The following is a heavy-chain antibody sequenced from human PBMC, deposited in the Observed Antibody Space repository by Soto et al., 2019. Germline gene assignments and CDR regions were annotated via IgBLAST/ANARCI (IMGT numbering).Heavy chain of an antibody. CDR1: GDSFSFYY. D-gene: IGHD6-19*01. CDR3: ARVGEGAVVVAL. J-gene: IGHJ1*01. Sequence: QVQLQESGPGLVKPSETLSLTCTVSGDSFSFYYWSWIRQPPGKGLEWIGYVYYSGSTIYNPSLTSRATISMDISKRQLLLKLDSVTAADPAVYFCARVGEGAVVVALWGRCTLVAVSS. CDR2: VYYSGST. V-gene: IGHV4-59*01.